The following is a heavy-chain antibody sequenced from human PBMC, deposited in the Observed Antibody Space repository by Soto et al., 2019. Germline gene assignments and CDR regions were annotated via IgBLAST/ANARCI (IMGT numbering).Heavy chain of an antibody. Sequence: QVQLQESGPGLVKPSGTLSLTCAVSGGSISSSNWWSWVRRPPGKGLDWIGEIYHSGSTNYNPSLKSRGTISVDKSKNQFSLKLSSVTAADTAVYYCARKGPPVRFLEWSPFDYWGQGTLVTVSS. V-gene: IGHV4-4*02. J-gene: IGHJ4*02. D-gene: IGHD3-3*01. CDR2: IYHSGST. CDR1: GGSISSSNW. CDR3: ARKGPPVRFLEWSPFDY.